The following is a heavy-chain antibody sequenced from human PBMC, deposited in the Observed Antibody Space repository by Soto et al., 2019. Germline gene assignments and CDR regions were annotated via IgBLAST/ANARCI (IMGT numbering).Heavy chain of an antibody. CDR2: IWYDGRNK. D-gene: IGHD2-15*01. CDR3: AGGGGGGGFDY. Sequence: QVQLVESGGGVVQPGRSLRLSCAASGFTFSSYGMHWVRQAPGKGLEWVAVIWYDGRNKYYADSVKGRFTISRDNSKNPLYRQRNSRRAETRGVYDGAGGGGGGGFDYWGQGTLVTVSS. J-gene: IGHJ4*02. CDR1: GFTFSSYG. V-gene: IGHV3-33*01.